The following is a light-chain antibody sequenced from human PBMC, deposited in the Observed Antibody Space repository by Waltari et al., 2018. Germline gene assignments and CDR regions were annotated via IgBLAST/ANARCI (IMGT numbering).Light chain of an antibody. CDR3: QHYDNWPPT. Sequence: EVVMTQSPAMASVSPGERAALFCRASLLVKSNVAWYQQKPGQAPRLLLYGASTRATGVPVRFSGSGSGTEFTLTISSLQSEDFAVYYCQHYDNWPPTFGGGAKVEIK. CDR2: GAS. V-gene: IGKV3-15*01. CDR1: LLVKSN. J-gene: IGKJ4*01.